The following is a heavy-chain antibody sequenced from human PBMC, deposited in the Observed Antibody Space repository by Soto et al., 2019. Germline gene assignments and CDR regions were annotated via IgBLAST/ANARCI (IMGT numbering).Heavy chain of an antibody. CDR3: SRSPPSSYYGGSGAFDY. V-gene: IGHV4-4*02. CDR1: GGFTSTNNW. J-gene: IGHJ4*01. D-gene: IGHD3-10*01. Sequence: QLQLQESGPGLVRPLGTLSLTCAVSGGFTSTNNWWSWVRQPPGKGREWIGDAYHSGRTEYNPSLKSRVSVSVDKPKNQISMKLTSATAADTAVYYCSRSPPSSYYGGSGAFDYWGHGTLVTVSA. CDR2: AYHSGRT.